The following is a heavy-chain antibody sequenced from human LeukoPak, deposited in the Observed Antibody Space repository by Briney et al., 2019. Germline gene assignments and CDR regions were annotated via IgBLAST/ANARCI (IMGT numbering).Heavy chain of an antibody. V-gene: IGHV4-34*01. CDR1: GGSFSGYY. D-gene: IGHD2-2*01. J-gene: IGHJ5*02. CDR2: INHSRNT. Sequence: SETLSLTCAVYGGSFSGYYWSWIRQPPGKGLEWIGEINHSRNTNYNPSLKSRVTISVDTSKNQFSLKLSSVTAADTAVYYCARDRRYCSSTSCYLGRFDPWGQGTLVTVSS. CDR3: ARDRRYCSSTSCYLGRFDP.